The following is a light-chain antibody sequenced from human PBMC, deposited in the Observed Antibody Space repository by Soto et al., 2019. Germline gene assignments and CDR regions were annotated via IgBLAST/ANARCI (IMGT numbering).Light chain of an antibody. CDR2: GAS. CDR1: QSISRY. Sequence: DIQMTQSPSSLSASVGDRVTITCRASQSISRYLNWYQQNPGKAPKRLIYGASTLESGVPSRFSGXGSGTDVTLTVSSLQVEDFATYYSQQTDTMPLTFRQGTKVDIK. CDR3: QQTDTMPLT. V-gene: IGKV1-39*01. J-gene: IGKJ1*01.